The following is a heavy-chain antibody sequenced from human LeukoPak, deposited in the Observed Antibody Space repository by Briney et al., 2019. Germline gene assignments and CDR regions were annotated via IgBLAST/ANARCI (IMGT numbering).Heavy chain of an antibody. CDR2: INHSGST. D-gene: IGHD6-13*01. CDR3: ARGRGRVAAAGRGRLYYYYGMDV. J-gene: IGHJ6*02. V-gene: IGHV4-34*01. CDR1: GGSFSGYY. Sequence: SETLSLTCAVYGGSFSGYYWSWIRQPPGRGLEWIGEINHSGSTNYNPSLKSRVTISVDTSKNQFSLKLSSVTAADTAVYYCARGRGRVAAAGRGRLYYYYGMDVWGQGTTVTVSS.